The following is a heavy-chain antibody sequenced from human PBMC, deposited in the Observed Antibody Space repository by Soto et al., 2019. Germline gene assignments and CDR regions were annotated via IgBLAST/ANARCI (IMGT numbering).Heavy chain of an antibody. CDR3: ARVGRSIAARPFAFDI. CDR2: IIPIFGTA. D-gene: IGHD6-6*01. J-gene: IGHJ3*02. Sequence: ASVKVSCKASGGTFSSYAISWVRQAPGQGLEWMGGIIPIFGTANYAQKFQGRVTITADESTSTAYMELSGLRSEDTAVYYCARVGRSIAARPFAFDIWGQGTMVTVSS. V-gene: IGHV1-69*13. CDR1: GGTFSSYA.